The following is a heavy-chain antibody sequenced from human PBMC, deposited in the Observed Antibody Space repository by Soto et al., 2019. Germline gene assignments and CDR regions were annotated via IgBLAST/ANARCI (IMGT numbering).Heavy chain of an antibody. V-gene: IGHV4-59*01. D-gene: IGHD3-3*01. CDR3: ARVPYDFWSGYYIHYYGMDV. J-gene: IGHJ6*02. Sequence: SETLSLTCDVSGHSISDYYWSWIRQPPGKGLEWIGYIYYSGSTNYDPSLKSRVTISVDTSKNQFSLKLSSVTAADTAVYYCARVPYDFWSGYYIHYYGMDVWGQGTTVTVSS. CDR2: IYYSGST. CDR1: GHSISDYY.